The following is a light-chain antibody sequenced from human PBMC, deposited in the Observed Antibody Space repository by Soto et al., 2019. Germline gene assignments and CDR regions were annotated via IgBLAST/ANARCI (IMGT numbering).Light chain of an antibody. CDR1: QSISSW. J-gene: IGKJ4*01. Sequence: DIQMTQSPSTLSASVGDRVTITCRASQSISSWLAWYQQKPGKARKLLIDAASSLQSGVPSRFSGSGSGTDFTLTISSLQPEDFATYYCQQANSFPLTLGGGTKV. CDR2: AAS. V-gene: IGKV1-12*01. CDR3: QQANSFPLT.